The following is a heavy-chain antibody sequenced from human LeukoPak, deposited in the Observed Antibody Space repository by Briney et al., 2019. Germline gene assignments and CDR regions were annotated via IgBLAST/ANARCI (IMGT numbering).Heavy chain of an antibody. V-gene: IGHV1-24*01. Sequence: GASVKVSCKVSGYTLTELSMHWVRQAPGKGLEWMGGFDPEDGETIYAQKFQGRVTMTEDTSTDTAYMELRSLRSDDTAIYYCARMIIPAAEEGFDYWGQGTLVTVSS. D-gene: IGHD2-2*01. CDR2: FDPEDGET. CDR1: GYTLTELS. J-gene: IGHJ4*02. CDR3: ARMIIPAAEEGFDY.